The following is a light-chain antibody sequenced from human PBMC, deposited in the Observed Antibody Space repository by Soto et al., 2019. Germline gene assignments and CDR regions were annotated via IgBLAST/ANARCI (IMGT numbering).Light chain of an antibody. V-gene: IGKV1-39*01. Sequence: DIQMTQSPSSLSASVGDRVTITCRASQSIGKHLNWYQQKPGKAPKFLIYASSSLQSGVPSRFSGSGSGTDFTLTINSLQPEDLATYYCQQGYTSAITFGQGTRLEIK. J-gene: IGKJ5*01. CDR2: ASS. CDR3: QQGYTSAIT. CDR1: QSIGKH.